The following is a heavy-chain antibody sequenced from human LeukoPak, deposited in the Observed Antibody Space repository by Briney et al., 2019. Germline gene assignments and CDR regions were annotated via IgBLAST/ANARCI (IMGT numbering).Heavy chain of an antibody. Sequence: SETLSLTCTVSGGXISSYYCSWIRQPPGKGLEWIGYIYYSGSTNYNPSLKSRVTISVDTSKNQFSLKLSSVTAADTAVYYCARVKYGMDVWGQGTTVTVSS. J-gene: IGHJ6*02. CDR2: IYYSGST. CDR1: GGXISSYY. V-gene: IGHV4-59*01. CDR3: ARVKYGMDV.